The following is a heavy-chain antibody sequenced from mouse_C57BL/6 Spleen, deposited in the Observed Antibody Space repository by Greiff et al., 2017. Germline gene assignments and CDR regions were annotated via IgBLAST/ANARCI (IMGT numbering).Heavy chain of an antibody. CDR2: ISYDGSN. D-gene: IGHD2-1*01. CDR3: ARVGGNYWFAY. CDR1: GYSITSGYY. Sequence: EVKVEESGPGLVKPSQSLSLTCSVTGYSITSGYYWNWIRQFPGNKLEWMGYISYDGSNNYNPSLKNRISITRDTSKNQFFLKLNSVTTEDTATYYCARVGGNYWFAYWGQGTLVTVSA. V-gene: IGHV3-6*01. J-gene: IGHJ3*01.